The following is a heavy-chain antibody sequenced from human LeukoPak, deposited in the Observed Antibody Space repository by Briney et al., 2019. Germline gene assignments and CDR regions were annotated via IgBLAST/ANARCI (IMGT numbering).Heavy chain of an antibody. J-gene: IGHJ6*03. V-gene: IGHV4-59*01. Sequence: SETLSLTCTVSGVPISSYYWSWIRQPPGKGLEWIGYIYYSGSTNYNPSLKSRVTISVDTSKNQFSLKLSSVTAADTAVYYCARVADYYYYYMDVWGKGTTVTISS. CDR2: IYYSGST. CDR1: GVPISSYY. CDR3: ARVADYYYYYMDV.